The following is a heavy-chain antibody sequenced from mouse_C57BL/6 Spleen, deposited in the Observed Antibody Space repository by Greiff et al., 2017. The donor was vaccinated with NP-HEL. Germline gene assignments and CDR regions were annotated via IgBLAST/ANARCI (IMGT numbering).Heavy chain of an antibody. CDR2: IWSGGST. CDR1: GFSLTSYG. Sequence: QVQLQQSGPGLVQPSQSLSITCTVSGFSLTSYGVHWVRQSPGKGLEWLGVIWSGGSTDDNAAFISRLSISKDNSKSQVFFKMNSLQADDTAIYYCARGPLFDYWGQGTTLTVSS. J-gene: IGHJ2*01. CDR3: ARGPLFDY. V-gene: IGHV2-2*01.